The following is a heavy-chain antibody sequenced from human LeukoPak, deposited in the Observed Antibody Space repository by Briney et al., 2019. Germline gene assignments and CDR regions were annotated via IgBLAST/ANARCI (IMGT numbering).Heavy chain of an antibody. J-gene: IGHJ6*02. CDR2: ISSSSRI. V-gene: IGHV3-48*02. CDR3: ARGWHAMDV. CDR1: GFTFSSYS. Sequence: GGSLRLSCAVSGFTFSSYSMNWVRQAPGKGLEWVSYISSSSRIYYAESVKGRFTISRDNAKNSLYLQMNSLRDEDTAVYYCARGWHAMDVWGQGTTVSISS.